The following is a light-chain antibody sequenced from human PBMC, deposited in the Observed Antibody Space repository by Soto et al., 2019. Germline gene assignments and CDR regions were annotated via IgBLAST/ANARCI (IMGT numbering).Light chain of an antibody. CDR2: GAS. CDR3: QQYNILST. Sequence: EIVIPQSQATLSVLQGKRATPSCRASQSVSLDLAWYQQTPGQAPRLLIYGASTRATGIPVRFSGSASGTEFTLTISSLHPDDFATYYCQQYNILSTFGQGTKVDI. CDR1: QSVSLD. V-gene: IGKV3-15*01. J-gene: IGKJ1*01.